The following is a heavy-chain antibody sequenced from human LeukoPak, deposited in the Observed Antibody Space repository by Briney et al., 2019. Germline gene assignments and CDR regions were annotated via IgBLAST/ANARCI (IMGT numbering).Heavy chain of an antibody. CDR3: TKGRDYYIDY. V-gene: IGHV3-43D*03. CDR2: ISWDGGST. CDR1: GFTFDDYA. J-gene: IGHJ4*02. Sequence: PGGSLRLSCAASGFTFDDYAMHWVRQAPGKGLEWVSLISWDGGSTYYADSVKGRFTISRDNSKNSLYLQMNSLRAEDTAVYYCTKGRDYYIDYWGQGTLITVSS. D-gene: IGHD3-22*01.